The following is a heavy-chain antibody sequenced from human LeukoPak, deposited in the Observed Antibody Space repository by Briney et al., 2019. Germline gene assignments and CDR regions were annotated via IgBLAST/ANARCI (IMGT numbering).Heavy chain of an antibody. D-gene: IGHD4-11*01. CDR3: ARGAYSPNPPYYYYFMDV. CDR1: GFIVSSTY. V-gene: IGHV3-53*01. CDR2: PYSGDRA. J-gene: IGHJ6*03. Sequence: PGGSLRLSCAASGFIVSSTYMSCARQAPGKGLEGFSLPYSGDRATYADSVKGRFTVSSDILQHAVYLQMNSLRAEDTAVYYCARGAYSPNPPYYYYFMDVWGKGTTVTVSS.